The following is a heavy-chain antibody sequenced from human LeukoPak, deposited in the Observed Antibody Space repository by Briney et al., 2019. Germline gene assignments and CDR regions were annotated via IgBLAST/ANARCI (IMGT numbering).Heavy chain of an antibody. J-gene: IGHJ5*02. Sequence: SETLSLTCTVSGGSISSSGYYLGWIRQPPGKGLEWIASIYYSGSTYYNPFLNSRVTISVDTSKNQLSLKLSSLTAADTAVYYCARHEYSGSYYGLSWFDPWGQGTLVTVSS. CDR1: GGSISSSGYY. V-gene: IGHV4-39*01. CDR2: IYYSGST. D-gene: IGHD1-26*01. CDR3: ARHEYSGSYYGLSWFDP.